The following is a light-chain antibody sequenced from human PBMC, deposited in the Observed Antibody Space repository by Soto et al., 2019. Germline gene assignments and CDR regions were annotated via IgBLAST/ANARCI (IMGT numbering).Light chain of an antibody. CDR1: QRITTY. CDR3: QQTYNTPYT. V-gene: IGKV1-39*01. CDR2: TSG. Sequence: IHMTQSPSSLSASVGDRVTITCRASQRITTYLNWYQQKPGEAPKLLISTSGTLQRGVPSRFTGSGSGTDCTLTITGLQPADFATYFCQQTYNTPYTFGQGTKVEIK. J-gene: IGKJ2*01.